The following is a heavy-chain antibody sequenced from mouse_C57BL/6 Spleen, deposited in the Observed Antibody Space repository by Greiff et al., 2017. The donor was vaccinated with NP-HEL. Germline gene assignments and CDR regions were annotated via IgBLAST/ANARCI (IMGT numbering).Heavy chain of an antibody. V-gene: IGHV5-16*01. Sequence: EVKLMESEGGLVQPGSSMKLSCTASGFTFSDYYMAWVRQVPEKGLEWVANINYDGSSTYYLDSLKSRFIISRDNAKNILYLQMSSLKSEDTATYYCARNYGRATGYFDYWGQGTTLTVSS. D-gene: IGHD1-1*01. CDR2: INYDGSST. CDR3: ARNYGRATGYFDY. J-gene: IGHJ2*01. CDR1: GFTFSDYY.